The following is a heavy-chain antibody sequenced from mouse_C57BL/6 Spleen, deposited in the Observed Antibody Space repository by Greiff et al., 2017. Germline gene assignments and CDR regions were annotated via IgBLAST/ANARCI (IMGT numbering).Heavy chain of an antibody. J-gene: IGHJ1*03. CDR1: GFTFSDYY. CDR2: ISNGGGST. CDR3: ARGGYYSNYDWYFDV. Sequence: EVMLVESGGGLVQPGGSLKLSCAASGFTFSDYYMYWVRQTPEKRLEWVAYISNGGGSTYYPDTVKGRFTISRDNAKNTLYLQMSRLKSEDTAMYYCARGGYYSNYDWYFDVWGTGTTVTVSS. V-gene: IGHV5-12*01. D-gene: IGHD2-5*01.